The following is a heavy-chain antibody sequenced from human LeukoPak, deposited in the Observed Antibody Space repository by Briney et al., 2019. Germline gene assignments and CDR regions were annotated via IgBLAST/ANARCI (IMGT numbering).Heavy chain of an antibody. CDR1: GFTFSNAW. Sequence: PGGSLRLSCGASGFTFSNAWMTWVRQAPGKGLEWVGRIKSKTDGGTTDYAAPVKDRFTISRDDSKNTVYLQMNSLKTEDIAVYHCTTELWVRGRYFDYWGQGTLVTVSS. J-gene: IGHJ4*02. CDR3: TTELWVRGRYFDY. CDR2: IKSKTDGGTT. D-gene: IGHD3-10*01. V-gene: IGHV3-15*01.